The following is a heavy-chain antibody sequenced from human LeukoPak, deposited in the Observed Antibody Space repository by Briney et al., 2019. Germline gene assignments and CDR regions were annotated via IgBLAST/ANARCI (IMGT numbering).Heavy chain of an antibody. CDR3: ARDYGSGTYYNSGFDP. J-gene: IGHJ5*02. Sequence: PSDTLSLTCTVSGVSISNYYWSWIRQPPGKGLEWLAYIYYSGRTNYNPSLKTRVNISVDTSKNQFSLKLTSVTAADTAVYYCARDYGSGTYYNSGFDPWGQGTLVTVSS. CDR2: IYYSGRT. D-gene: IGHD3-10*01. V-gene: IGHV4-59*01. CDR1: GVSISNYY.